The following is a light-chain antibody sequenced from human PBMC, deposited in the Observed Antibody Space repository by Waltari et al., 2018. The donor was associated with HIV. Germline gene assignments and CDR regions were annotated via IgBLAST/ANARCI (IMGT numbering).Light chain of an antibody. J-gene: IGKJ2*01. CDR2: TAS. Sequence: IQMTQSPSSLSASVGDRVTIVCRASQNIVNLLNWYQQKPGKAPQLLLYTASTLQGRVPSRFDGSGSGTDFSLTISSLQPEDFATYFCQQSYSIPYTFGQRTTLEI. CDR1: QNIVNL. V-gene: IGKV1-39*01. CDR3: QQSYSIPYT.